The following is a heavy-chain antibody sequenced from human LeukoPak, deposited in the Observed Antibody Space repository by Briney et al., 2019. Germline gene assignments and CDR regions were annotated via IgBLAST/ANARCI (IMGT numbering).Heavy chain of an antibody. D-gene: IGHD3-10*01. CDR3: ARVGGSGSYPYYYYMDV. J-gene: IGHJ6*03. Sequence: GGSLRLSCAASGFTFSSYSMNWVRQAPGKGLEWVSSISSSSSYIYYADSVKGRFTISRDNAKNSLYLQMNSLRAEDTAVYYCARVGGSGSYPYYYYMDVWGKGTTVTISS. V-gene: IGHV3-21*01. CDR1: GFTFSSYS. CDR2: ISSSSSYI.